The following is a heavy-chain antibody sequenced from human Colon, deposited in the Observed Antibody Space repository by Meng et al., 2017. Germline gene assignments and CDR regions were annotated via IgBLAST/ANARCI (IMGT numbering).Heavy chain of an antibody. J-gene: IGHJ4*02. V-gene: IGHV3-23*01. CDR1: RLSFSSYS. Sequence: GESLKIFCTAPRLSFSSYSMTWVPQAPGKGLAWVLGISGSCGDTYYADSVRGRFTISIDNSKNTVFLQMNSLTADDTAIYYCTTRSGFYHFDYWGQGTLVTVSS. CDR3: TTRSGFYHFDY. CDR2: ISGSCGDT. D-gene: IGHD3-3*01.